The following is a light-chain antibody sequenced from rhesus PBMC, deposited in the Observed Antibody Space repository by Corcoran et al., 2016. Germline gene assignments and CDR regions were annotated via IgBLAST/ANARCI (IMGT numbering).Light chain of an antibody. CDR1: QSVGST. Sequence: PGERATLSCRASQSVGSTLAWYQQKPGQAPRLLIYYASSRATGIPDRFRGSGSGTEFTLTINSLEPEDVGVYYCQKYNDWPTFGGGTKVEIK. J-gene: IGKJ4*01. V-gene: IGKV3-42*02. CDR3: QKYNDWPT. CDR2: YAS.